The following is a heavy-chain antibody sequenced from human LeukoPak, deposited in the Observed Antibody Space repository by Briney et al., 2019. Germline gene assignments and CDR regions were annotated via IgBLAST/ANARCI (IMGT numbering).Heavy chain of an antibody. V-gene: IGHV3-30-3*01. CDR3: ARYCSSTSCYNRDAFDI. CDR1: GFTFSSYA. Sequence: GRSLRLSFAASGFTFSSYAMHWVRQAPGKGLEWVAVISYDGSNKYYADSVKGRFTISRDNSKNTLYLQMNSLRAEDTAVYYCARYCSSTSCYNRDAFDIWGQGTMVTVSS. J-gene: IGHJ3*02. D-gene: IGHD2-2*02. CDR2: ISYDGSNK.